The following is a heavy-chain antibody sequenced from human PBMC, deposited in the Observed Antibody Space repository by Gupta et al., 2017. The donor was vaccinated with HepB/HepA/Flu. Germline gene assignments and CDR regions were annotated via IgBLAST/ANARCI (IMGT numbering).Heavy chain of an antibody. CDR2: IYYSGST. Sequence: QLQLQESGPGLVKPSETLSLTCTVSGGSISSSSYYWGWIRQPPGKGLEWIGSIYYSGSTYYNPSLKSRVTISVDTSKNQFSLKLSSVTAADTAVYYCARKGRVLTTVTPVAFDIWGQGTMVTVSS. J-gene: IGHJ3*02. CDR1: GGSISSSSYY. D-gene: IGHD4-11*01. V-gene: IGHV4-39*01. CDR3: ARKGRVLTTVTPVAFDI.